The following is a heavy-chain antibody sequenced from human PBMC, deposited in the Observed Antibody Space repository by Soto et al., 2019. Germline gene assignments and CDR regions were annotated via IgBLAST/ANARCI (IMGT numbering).Heavy chain of an antibody. CDR1: GFTFYNAW. V-gene: IGHV3-15*07. D-gene: IGHD3-22*01. J-gene: IGHJ4*02. CDR3: TTERRYYDSVGLFDY. CDR2: IKSKTDGGTT. Sequence: GGSLRLSCTASGFTFYNAWMNWVRQAPGKGLEWVGRIKSKTDGGTTDYAAPVKGRFTISRDDSKNTLYLQMDSLKTEDTAVYYCTTERRYYDSVGLFDYWGQGTLVTVSS.